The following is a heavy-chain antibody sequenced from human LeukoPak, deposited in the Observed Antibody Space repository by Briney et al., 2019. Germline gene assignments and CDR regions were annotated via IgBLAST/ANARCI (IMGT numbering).Heavy chain of an antibody. Sequence: PSETLSLTCAVYGGSFSGYYWSWIRQPPGKGLEWIGEINHSGSTNYNPSLKSRVTISVDTSKNQFSLKLSSVTAADTAVYYCARGATSDYWGQGTLVTVSS. CDR2: INHSGST. CDR3: ARGATSDY. D-gene: IGHD5-12*01. J-gene: IGHJ4*02. CDR1: GGSFSGYY. V-gene: IGHV4-34*01.